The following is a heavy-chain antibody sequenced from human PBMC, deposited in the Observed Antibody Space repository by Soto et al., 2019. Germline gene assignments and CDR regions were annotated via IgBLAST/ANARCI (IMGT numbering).Heavy chain of an antibody. D-gene: IGHD5-12*01. CDR3: ARVSTMTSTWRGLDV. CDR2: IYHSGST. CDR1: NGTISNDKFF. V-gene: IGHV4-31*03. Sequence: QVKLQESGPRLVKPSQTLSLTCTASNGTISNDKFFWAWVRQRPGKGLEWIWYIYHSGSTYYNPSLQRRLTISIDPSKSQVALKLTSVTAADTAVYYCARVSTMTSTWRGLDVWVHGTTVTVSS. J-gene: IGHJ6*02.